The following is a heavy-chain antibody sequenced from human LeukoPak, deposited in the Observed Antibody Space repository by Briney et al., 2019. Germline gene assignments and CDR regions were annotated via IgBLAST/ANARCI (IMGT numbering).Heavy chain of an antibody. CDR2: IIPIFGTA. Sequence: SVKVSCKASGGTFSSYAISWVRQAPGQGLEWMGGIIPIFGTANYAQKFQSRVTIIADESTSTAYIELSSLRSEDTAVYYCASRADIASGWYKGGDQFDYWGQGTLVTVSS. CDR1: GGTFSSYA. CDR3: ASRADIASGWYKGGDQFDY. J-gene: IGHJ4*02. V-gene: IGHV1-69*13. D-gene: IGHD6-19*01.